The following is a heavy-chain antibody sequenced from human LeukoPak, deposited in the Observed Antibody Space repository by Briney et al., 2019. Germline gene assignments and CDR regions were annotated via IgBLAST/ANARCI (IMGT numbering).Heavy chain of an antibody. Sequence: SETLSLTCAVYGGSFSGYYWSWIRQPPGKGLEWIGEINHSGSTNHNPSLKSRVTISVDTSKNQFSLKLSSVTAADTAVYYCARRPGRGCRPFDYWGQGTLVTVSS. D-gene: IGHD3-10*01. CDR1: GGSFSGYY. V-gene: IGHV4-34*01. CDR3: ARRPGRGCRPFDY. CDR2: INHSGST. J-gene: IGHJ4*02.